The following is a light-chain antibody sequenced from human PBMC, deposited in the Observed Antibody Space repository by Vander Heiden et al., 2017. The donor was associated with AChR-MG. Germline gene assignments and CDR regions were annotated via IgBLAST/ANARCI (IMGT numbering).Light chain of an antibody. V-gene: IGKV3D-20*01. CDR2: DAI. CDR3: QQYGSSPIT. Sequence: EIVLTQSPATPSLSPGESATPSCGASQRVSRFYVAWFQQKPGLAPRLRIYDAITGATGIPDRFSGSGSGTDFTLTISRLEPEDFAVYYCQQYGSSPITFGQGTRVEIK. J-gene: IGKJ5*01. CDR1: QRVSRFY.